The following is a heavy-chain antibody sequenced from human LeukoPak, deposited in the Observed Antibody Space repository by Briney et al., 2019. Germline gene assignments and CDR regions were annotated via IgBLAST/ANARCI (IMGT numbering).Heavy chain of an antibody. D-gene: IGHD2-15*01. CDR2: IKRDGSEK. CDR3: ARGRVLRLLLSPFDY. Sequence: GGSLRLSCAASGFTFSDYWMGWVRQAPGKGLEWVATIKRDGSEKYYVGSVRGRFTISRDNAKNSLSLQMNSLRAEDTAVFYCARGRVLRLLLSPFDYWGQGTLVTVSS. V-gene: IGHV3-7*01. J-gene: IGHJ4*02. CDR1: GFTFSDYW.